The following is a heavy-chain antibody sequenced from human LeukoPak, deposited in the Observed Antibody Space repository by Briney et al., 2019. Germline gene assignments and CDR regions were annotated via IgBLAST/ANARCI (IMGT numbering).Heavy chain of an antibody. Sequence: GGSLRLSCAASGFTFSSYAMNWVRQAPGKGLEWVSVITSGGSTYYADSVKGRFTISRDNSKNTLYLQMNSLRAEDTAVYYCAKRLPVVGDRNRAFDYWGQGTLVTVSS. CDR1: GFTFSSYA. CDR3: AKRLPVVGDRNRAFDY. D-gene: IGHD2-21*02. J-gene: IGHJ4*02. V-gene: IGHV3-23*01. CDR2: ITSGGST.